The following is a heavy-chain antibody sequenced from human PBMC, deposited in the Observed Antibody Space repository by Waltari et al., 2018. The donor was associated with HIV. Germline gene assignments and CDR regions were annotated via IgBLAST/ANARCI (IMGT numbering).Heavy chain of an antibody. J-gene: IGHJ4*01. Sequence: VQVAESGGGVVQPGKSVRLSCATPGFNFRDFVIHWVRQAPEKGLEWVAVIWSDGKTRFYEDSIKGRFSISRDNSNYSSSLQINRVTLADTAVYYCTTGRSSVVAAPPVQWGQGT. CDR2: IWSDGKTR. V-gene: IGHV3-33*03. CDR3: TTGRSSVVAAPPVQ. D-gene: IGHD6-19*01. CDR1: GFNFRDFV.